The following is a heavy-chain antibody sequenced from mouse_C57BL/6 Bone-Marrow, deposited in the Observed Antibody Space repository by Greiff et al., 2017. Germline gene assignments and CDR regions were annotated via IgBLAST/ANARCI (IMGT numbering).Heavy chain of an antibody. D-gene: IGHD1-1*02. J-gene: IGHJ2*01. CDR2: IYPGSGST. V-gene: IGHV1-55*01. CDR3: ARSYGFDY. CDR1: GYSFTSYW. Sequence: QVQLQQSGPELVKPGASVKISCKASGYSFTSYWITWVKQRPGQGLEWIGDIYPGSGSTNYNEKFKSKATLTVDTSSSTAYMQLSSLTSEDSAVYYCARSYGFDYWGQGTTLTVSS.